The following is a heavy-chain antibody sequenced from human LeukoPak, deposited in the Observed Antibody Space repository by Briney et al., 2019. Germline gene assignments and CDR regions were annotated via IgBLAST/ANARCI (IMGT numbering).Heavy chain of an antibody. Sequence: SEPLSLTCTVSGGSIISSSYYWGWIRRPPGRGLEWIGRIYYTGSTYYNPSLKSRVTISVDTSKNQFSLKLSSVSAADTALYYCARHIVVVSTPADWFDPWGQGTLVTVSS. CDR1: GGSIISSSYY. CDR2: IYYTGST. CDR3: ARHIVVVSTPADWFDP. V-gene: IGHV4-39*01. D-gene: IGHD2-21*01. J-gene: IGHJ5*02.